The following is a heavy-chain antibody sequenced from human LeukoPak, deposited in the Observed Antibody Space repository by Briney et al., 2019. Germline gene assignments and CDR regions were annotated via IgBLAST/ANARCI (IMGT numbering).Heavy chain of an antibody. D-gene: IGHD2-2*02. Sequence: GGSLRLSCAASGFTFGSYAMSWVRQAPGKGLEWVSYISSSSSTIYYADSVKGRFTISRDNAKNSLYLQMNSLRAEDTAVYYCARAPYVQPTPIREGAFDIWGQGTMVTVSS. V-gene: IGHV3-48*04. CDR3: ARAPYVQPTPIREGAFDI. CDR2: ISSSSSTI. CDR1: GFTFGSYA. J-gene: IGHJ3*02.